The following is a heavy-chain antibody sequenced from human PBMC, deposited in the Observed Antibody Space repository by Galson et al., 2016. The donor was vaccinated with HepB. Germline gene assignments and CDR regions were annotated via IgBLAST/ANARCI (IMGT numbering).Heavy chain of an antibody. V-gene: IGHV6-1*01. CDR3: ARVRGEGTLYGMDV. D-gene: IGHD3-10*01. CDR2: TYYRSNWYN. J-gene: IGHJ6*02. CDR1: GDSVSANSVA. Sequence: CAISGDSVSANSVAWNWIRQSPSRGLEWLGRTYYRSNWYNDYSVSVKGRITFNADTSKNQVSLHLNSVTSEDTAVYYCARVRGEGTLYGMDVWGQGTTVTVSS.